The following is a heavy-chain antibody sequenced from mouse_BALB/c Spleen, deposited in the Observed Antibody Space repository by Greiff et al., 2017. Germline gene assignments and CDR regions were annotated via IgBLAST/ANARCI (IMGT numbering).Heavy chain of an antibody. CDR1: GYTFTSYV. Sequence: EVQLQQSGPELVKPGASVKMSCKASGYTFTSYVMHWVQQKPGQGLEWIGYINPYNDGTKYNEKFKGKATLTSDKSSSTAYMELSSLTSEDSAVYCCARGDYGSSPWFAYWGQGTLVTVSA. CDR3: ARGDYGSSPWFAY. J-gene: IGHJ3*01. V-gene: IGHV1-14*01. D-gene: IGHD1-1*01. CDR2: INPYNDGT.